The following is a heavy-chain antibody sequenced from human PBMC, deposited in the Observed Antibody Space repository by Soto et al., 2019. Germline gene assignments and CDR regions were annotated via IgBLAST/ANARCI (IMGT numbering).Heavy chain of an antibody. CDR2: ISAYNGNT. D-gene: IGHD2-8*01. V-gene: IGHV1-18*01. Sequence: QVQLVQSGAEVKKPGSSVKVSCKASGGTFSSYAISWVRQAPGQGLEWMGGISAYNGNTNYAQKLQGRVTMTTDTSTSTAYMELRSLRSDDTAVYYCARDMVYTNWFDPWGQGTLVTVSS. J-gene: IGHJ5*02. CDR1: GGTFSSYA. CDR3: ARDMVYTNWFDP.